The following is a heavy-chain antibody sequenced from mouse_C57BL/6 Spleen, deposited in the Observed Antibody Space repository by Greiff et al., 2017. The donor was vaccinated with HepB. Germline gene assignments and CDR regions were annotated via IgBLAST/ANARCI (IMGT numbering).Heavy chain of an antibody. J-gene: IGHJ4*01. CDR2: IYPGDGDT. CDR1: GYAFSSSW. D-gene: IGHD1-1*01. Sequence: VQLQQSGPELVKPGASVKISCKASGYAFSSSWMNWVKQRPGKGLEWIGRIYPGDGDTNYNGKFKGKATLTADKSSSTAYMQLSSLTSEDSAVYFCARSKFITTVGDYWGQGTSVTVSS. V-gene: IGHV1-82*01. CDR3: ARSKFITTVGDY.